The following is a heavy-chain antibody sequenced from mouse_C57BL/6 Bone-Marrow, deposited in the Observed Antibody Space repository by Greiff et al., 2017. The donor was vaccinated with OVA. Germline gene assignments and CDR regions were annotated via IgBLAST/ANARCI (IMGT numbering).Heavy chain of an antibody. Sequence: EVKLLESGGGLVQPKGSLKLSCAASGFSFNTYAMNWVRQAPGKGLEWVARIRSKSNNYATYYADSVKDRFTISRDDSASMLYLQMNNLKTEDTAMYYCVRHSPNYYGSSYVFADWGQGTLVTVSA. V-gene: IGHV10-1*01. CDR1: GFSFNTYA. D-gene: IGHD1-1*01. CDR2: IRSKSNNYAT. J-gene: IGHJ3*01. CDR3: VRHSPNYYGSSYVFAD.